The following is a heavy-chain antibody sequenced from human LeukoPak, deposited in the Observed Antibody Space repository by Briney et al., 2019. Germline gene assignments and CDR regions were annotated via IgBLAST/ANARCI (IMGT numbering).Heavy chain of an antibody. J-gene: IGHJ4*02. D-gene: IGHD3-10*01. CDR3: ARPYGSGSYYSDY. V-gene: IGHV1-2*06. CDR1: GYTFTCYY. CDR2: INPNSGGT. Sequence: ASVKVSCKASGYTFTCYYMHWVRQAPGQGHKWMGRINPNSGGTNYAQKFQGRVTMTRDTSISTAYMELSRLRSDDTAVYYCARPYGSGSYYSDYWGQGTLVTVSS.